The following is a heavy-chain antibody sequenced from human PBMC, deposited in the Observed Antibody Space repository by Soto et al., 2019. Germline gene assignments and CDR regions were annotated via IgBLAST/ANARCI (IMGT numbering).Heavy chain of an antibody. V-gene: IGHV3-23*01. Sequence: TGGSLRLSCAASGFTFSSYAMSWVRQAPGKGLEWVSAISGSGGSTYYADSVKGRFTISRDNSKNTLYLQMNSLRAEDTAVYYCAKKAKLEIRSWPMIVTPDEGCFDYWGQGT. D-gene: IGHD3-22*01. CDR3: AKKAKLEIRSWPMIVTPDEGCFDY. CDR1: GFTFSSYA. CDR2: ISGSGGST. J-gene: IGHJ4*02.